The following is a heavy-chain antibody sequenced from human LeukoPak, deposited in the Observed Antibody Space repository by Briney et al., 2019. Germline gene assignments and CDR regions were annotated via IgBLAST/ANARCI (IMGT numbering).Heavy chain of an antibody. V-gene: IGHV3-30-3*01. CDR2: ISYEGSNK. Sequence: AGGSLRLSCAASGFTFSSYAMHWVRQAPGKGVGWVAVISYEGSNKYYAHSVKGRFTISRDNSKNTLYLQMNSLRAEDTAVYYCARVDPRLPEQPFDYWGQGTLVTVSS. CDR3: ARVDPRLPEQPFDY. D-gene: IGHD1/OR15-1a*01. CDR1: GFTFSSYA. J-gene: IGHJ4*02.